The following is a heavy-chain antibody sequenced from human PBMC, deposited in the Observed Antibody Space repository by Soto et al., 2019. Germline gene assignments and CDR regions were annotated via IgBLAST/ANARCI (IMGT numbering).Heavy chain of an antibody. J-gene: IGHJ4*02. CDR2: ISYDGSSK. D-gene: IGHD1-1*01. CDR3: AKSPINS. Sequence: GGSLRLSCAASGFTFSSYGMHWVRQAPGKGLEWVAVISYDGSSKYYADSVKGRFTISRDNSKNTLYLQMNSLRAEDTAVYYCAKSPINSWGQGTLVTVSS. V-gene: IGHV3-30*18. CDR1: GFTFSSYG.